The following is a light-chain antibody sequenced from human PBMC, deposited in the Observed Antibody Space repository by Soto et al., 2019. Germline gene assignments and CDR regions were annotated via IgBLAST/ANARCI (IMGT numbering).Light chain of an antibody. CDR1: SSDVGAYDY. Sequence: QSVLTQPPSASGSPGQSVTISCTGTSSDVGAYDYVCWYQQHPGKAPKLMIYEVNKRPSGVPDRFSGSKSGNTASLTVSGLQVGDEVDYYCSSFAANDNVVFGGGTKLTVL. CDR2: EVN. J-gene: IGLJ3*02. CDR3: SSFAANDNVV. V-gene: IGLV2-8*01.